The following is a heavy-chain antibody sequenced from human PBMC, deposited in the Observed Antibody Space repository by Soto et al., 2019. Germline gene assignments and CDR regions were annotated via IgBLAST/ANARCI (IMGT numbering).Heavy chain of an antibody. CDR2: VSQSGST. D-gene: IGHD3-22*01. J-gene: IGHJ4*02. CDR3: ARGYYSDCGRSFAY. CDR1: SETFSKYY. Sequence: PSGTLSLPCAAYSETFSKYYWHWIRQSPGKGLEWVGEVSQSGSTNYDPYVKCRVTISIDTSKNQLFLQLHYVTAADTAMYYCARGYYSDCGRSFAYWGQGTLVTVSS. V-gene: IGHV4-34*01.